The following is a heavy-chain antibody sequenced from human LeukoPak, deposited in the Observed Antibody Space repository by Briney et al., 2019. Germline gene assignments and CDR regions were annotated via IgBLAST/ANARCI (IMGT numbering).Heavy chain of an antibody. Sequence: SETLSLTCTVSGASMSRGPYFWGWIRQSPGKGLEWIGSISSGGKSYYNPSLKSRVSLPEDMSKNQFSLKLKSVTAVDSAVYYCARSPYRTSWYFYGDWFDPWGQGALVTVSS. CDR1: GASMSRGPYF. CDR3: ARSPYRTSWYFYGDWFDP. V-gene: IGHV4-39*07. J-gene: IGHJ5*02. CDR2: ISSGGKS. D-gene: IGHD6-13*01.